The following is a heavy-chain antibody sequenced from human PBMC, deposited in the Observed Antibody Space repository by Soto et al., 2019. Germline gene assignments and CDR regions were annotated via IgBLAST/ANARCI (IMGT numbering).Heavy chain of an antibody. Sequence: PSETLSLTCTVSGGSISSSSYYWGWIRQPPGKGLEWIGSIYYSGSTYYNPSLKSRVTISVDTSKNQFSLKLSSETAADTAVYYCASFSSSWYNYYYYYMDVWGKGTTVTVSS. CDR2: IYYSGST. CDR1: GGSISSSSYY. D-gene: IGHD6-13*01. V-gene: IGHV4-39*01. CDR3: ASFSSSWYNYYYYYMDV. J-gene: IGHJ6*03.